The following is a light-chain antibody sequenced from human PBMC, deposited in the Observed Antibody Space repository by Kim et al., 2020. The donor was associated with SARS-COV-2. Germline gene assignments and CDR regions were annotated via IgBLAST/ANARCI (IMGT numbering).Light chain of an antibody. CDR3: GADHGSGSNFVVV. V-gene: IGLV9-49*01. CDR2: VGTGGIVG. J-gene: IGLJ2*01. Sequence: CTLSSGYSNYKVDWYQQRPGKGPRFVMRVGTGGIVGSKGDGIPDRFSVLGSGLNRYLTIKNIQEEDESDYHCGADHGSGSNFVVVFGGGTQLTVL. CDR1: SGYSNYK.